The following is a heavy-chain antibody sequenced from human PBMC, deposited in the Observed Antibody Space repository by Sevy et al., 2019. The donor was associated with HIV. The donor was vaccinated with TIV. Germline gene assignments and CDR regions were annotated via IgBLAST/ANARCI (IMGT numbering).Heavy chain of an antibody. CDR2: ISYDGSNK. CDR3: ARDCSSTTCLWGMDV. Sequence: GGSLRLSCAASGFIFYTFGMHWVRQAPGKGLEWVAVISYDGSNKYYADSVKGRFTISRDNSKNTLYLQMNSLRAEDTAVYFCARDCSSTTCLWGMDVWGQGTTVTVSS. J-gene: IGHJ6*02. D-gene: IGHD2-2*01. V-gene: IGHV3-33*01. CDR1: GFIFYTFG.